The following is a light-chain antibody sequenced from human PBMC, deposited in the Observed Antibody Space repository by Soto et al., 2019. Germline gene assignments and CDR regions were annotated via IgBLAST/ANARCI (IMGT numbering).Light chain of an antibody. Sequence: EILLTQSPGTLSLSPGERATLSCRASQSVSSSYLSWYQLKPGQAPRLLIYGASSRATGIPDRFSGSGSGTEFTLPISRLEPEDFAVYYCQQYGYSFRAFGQGTEVEL. CDR3: QQYGYSFRA. V-gene: IGKV3-20*01. CDR2: GAS. J-gene: IGKJ1*01. CDR1: QSVSSSY.